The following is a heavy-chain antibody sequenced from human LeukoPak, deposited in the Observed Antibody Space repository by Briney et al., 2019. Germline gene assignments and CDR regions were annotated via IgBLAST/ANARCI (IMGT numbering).Heavy chain of an antibody. CDR3: AKDWTKFDY. J-gene: IGHJ4*02. Sequence: GGSLRLSCAASGFTFSSFAMSWVRQTPGKGLEWVSAISAGGGGTYYADSVKGRFTISRDTSKNTLYLQMNSLRAEDTAVYYCAKDWTKFDYWGQGTLVTVSS. CDR1: GFTFSSFA. V-gene: IGHV3-23*01. D-gene: IGHD3/OR15-3a*01. CDR2: ISAGGGGT.